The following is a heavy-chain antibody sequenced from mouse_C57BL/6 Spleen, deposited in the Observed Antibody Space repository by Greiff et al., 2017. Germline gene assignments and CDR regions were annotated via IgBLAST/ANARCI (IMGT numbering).Heavy chain of an antibody. D-gene: IGHD2-14*01. CDR1: GYTFTSYG. CDR2: IYPRSGNT. CDR3: ARGYPDY. J-gene: IGHJ2*01. V-gene: IGHV1-81*01. Sequence: VQLQQSGAELARPGASVKLSCKASGYTFTSYGISWVKQRTGQGLAWIGGIYPRSGNTYYNEKLKGKATLTADKSSSTAYMELRSMTSEDSAVYFCARGYPDYWGQGTTRTVSS.